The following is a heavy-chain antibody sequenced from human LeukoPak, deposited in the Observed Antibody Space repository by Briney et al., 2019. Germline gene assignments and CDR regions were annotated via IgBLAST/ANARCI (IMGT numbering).Heavy chain of an antibody. V-gene: IGHV4-38-2*02. J-gene: IGHJ4*02. CDR3: ARGLVYPGGIDY. Sequence: SETLSLTCTVSGYSISSGYYWGWIRQPPGKGLEWIGSIYHSGSTYYNPPLKSRVAISVDTSKNQFSLKLSSVTAADTAVYYCARGLVYPGGIDYWGQGTLVTVSS. D-gene: IGHD2-2*02. CDR1: GYSISSGYY. CDR2: IYHSGST.